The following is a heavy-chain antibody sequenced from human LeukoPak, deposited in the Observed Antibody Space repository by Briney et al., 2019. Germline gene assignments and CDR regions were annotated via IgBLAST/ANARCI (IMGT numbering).Heavy chain of an antibody. CDR1: GFTFDDYG. V-gene: IGHV3-20*04. J-gene: IGHJ4*02. CDR2: IKWNGGST. D-gene: IGHD5-12*01. Sequence: GGSLRLSCAASGFTFDDYGMSWVRQAPGKGLEWVSSIKWNGGSTGYADSVKGRFTISRDNAKNSLYLQMNSLRPEDTALYYCATNGGGDSGYGNFDYWGQGTLVTVSS. CDR3: ATNGGGDSGYGNFDY.